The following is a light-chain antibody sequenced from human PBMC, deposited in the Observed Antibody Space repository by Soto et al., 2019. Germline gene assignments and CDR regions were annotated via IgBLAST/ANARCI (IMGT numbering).Light chain of an antibody. CDR2: DAS. J-gene: IGKJ5*01. V-gene: IGKV1-33*01. CDR3: QHYHNLPIT. CDR1: QDISTS. Sequence: DIEITQSPSSLSASVGDSVTITCQASQDISTSLNWYQQKPGRAPKLLIYDASNLETGVPSWFSGSGSGTDFTFTISRLQPEDIATYYCQHYHNLPITFGQGTRLEIK.